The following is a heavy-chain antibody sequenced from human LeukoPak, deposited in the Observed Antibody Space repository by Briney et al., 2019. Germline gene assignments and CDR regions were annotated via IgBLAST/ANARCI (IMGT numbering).Heavy chain of an antibody. CDR1: GFTFSSYA. Sequence: GGSLRLSCAASGFTFSSYAMSWVRQAPGKGLEWVSAISGSGGSTYYADSVEGRFTISRANSKNTLYLQMNSLRAEDTAVYYCARNENSGWGYFDYWGQGTLVTVSS. CDR2: ISGSGGST. CDR3: ARNENSGWGYFDY. D-gene: IGHD5-12*01. V-gene: IGHV3-23*01. J-gene: IGHJ4*02.